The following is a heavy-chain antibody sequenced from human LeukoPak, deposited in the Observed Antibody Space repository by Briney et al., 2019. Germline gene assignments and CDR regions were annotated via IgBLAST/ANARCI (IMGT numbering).Heavy chain of an antibody. V-gene: IGHV5-51*01. CDR1: AYSFTTYW. CDR2: IYPGDSDT. CDR3: ARGVVVVPTATSGAFDI. D-gene: IGHD2-2*01. J-gene: IGHJ3*02. Sequence: GESLKISCKGSAYSFTTYWIGWVRQMPGKGLEWMGIIYPGDSDTRYSPSFQGQVTISADKSISTAYLQWSSLKASDTAMYYCARGVVVVPTATSGAFDIWGQGTMVTVSS.